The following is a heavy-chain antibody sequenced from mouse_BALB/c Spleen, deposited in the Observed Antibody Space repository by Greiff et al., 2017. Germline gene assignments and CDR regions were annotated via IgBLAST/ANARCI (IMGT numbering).Heavy chain of an antibody. CDR2: INPNNGGT. V-gene: IGHV1-18*01. CDR3: ARGIYDYDAGGTWFAY. D-gene: IGHD2-4*01. Sequence: EVKLVESGPELVKPGASVKISCKTSGYTFTEYTMHWVKQSHGKSLEWIGGINPNNGGTSYNQKFKGKATLTVDKSSSTAYMELRSLTSEDSAVYYCARGIYDYDAGGTWFAYWGQGTLVTVSA. CDR1: GYTFTEYT. J-gene: IGHJ3*01.